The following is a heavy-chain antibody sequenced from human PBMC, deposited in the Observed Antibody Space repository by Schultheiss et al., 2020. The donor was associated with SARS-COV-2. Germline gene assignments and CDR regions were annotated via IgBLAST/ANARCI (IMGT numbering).Heavy chain of an antibody. CDR2: ISGSGGST. Sequence: GGSLRLSCAASGFTVSSNYMSWVRQAPGKGLEWVSAISGSGGSTYYADSVKGRFTISRDNSKNTLYLQMNSLRAEDTTVYYCAKGGSSTSQWSYYYGMDVWGQGTTVTVSS. CDR1: GFTVSSNY. CDR3: AKGGSSTSQWSYYYGMDV. V-gene: IGHV3-23*01. J-gene: IGHJ6*02. D-gene: IGHD2-2*01.